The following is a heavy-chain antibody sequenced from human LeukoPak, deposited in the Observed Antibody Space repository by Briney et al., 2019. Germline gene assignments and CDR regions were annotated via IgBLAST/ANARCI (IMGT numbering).Heavy chain of an antibody. Sequence: ASVKVSCKASGYTFTGYYMHWVRQAPGQGLEWMGWINPNSGGTNYAQKFQGWVTMTRDTSISTAYMERSRLRSDDTAVYYCARDRDSSWYDYWGQGTLVTVSS. J-gene: IGHJ4*02. CDR1: GYTFTGYY. D-gene: IGHD6-13*01. CDR3: ARDRDSSWYDY. CDR2: INPNSGGT. V-gene: IGHV1-2*04.